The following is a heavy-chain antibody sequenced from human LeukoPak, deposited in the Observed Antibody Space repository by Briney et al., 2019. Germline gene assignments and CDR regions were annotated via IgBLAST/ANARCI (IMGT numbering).Heavy chain of an antibody. CDR3: ARTTEGGYSYGYFYYYYMDV. V-gene: IGHV4-59*01. CDR1: GVSLNSYF. D-gene: IGHD5-18*01. CDR2: IYYSGST. Sequence: SETLSLTCTVSGVSLNSYFWNWIRQPPGKGLEWIGYIYYSGSTNYKSSLKSRVTISVDTSKNQFSLKLSSVTAADTAVYYCARTTEGGYSYGYFYYYYMDVWGKGTTVTISS. J-gene: IGHJ6*03.